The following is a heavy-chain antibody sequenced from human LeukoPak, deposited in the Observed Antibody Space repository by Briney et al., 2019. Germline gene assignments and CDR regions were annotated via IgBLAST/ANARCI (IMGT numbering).Heavy chain of an antibody. CDR1: GDSVSTKY. CDR3: ARLMPMVLTGQRYFYHPLDV. D-gene: IGHD3-9*01. J-gene: IGHJ6*04. Sequence: SETLSLTCIVSGDSVSTKYWAWVRQPPGMPLEYVGYVHYSGATDYNTSLRSRLTISMDTSRNIFPLRLSSVTAADTAVYYCARLMPMVLTGQRYFYHPLDVWGKGTTVTVSS. V-gene: IGHV4-59*08. CDR2: VHYSGAT.